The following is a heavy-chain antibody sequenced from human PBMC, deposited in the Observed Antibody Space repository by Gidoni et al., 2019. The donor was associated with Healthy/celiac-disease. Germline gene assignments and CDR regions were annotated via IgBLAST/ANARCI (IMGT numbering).Heavy chain of an antibody. Sequence: QVQLQESGPGLVKPSETLSLTCTVSGGSVSSGSYYWSWIRQPPGKGLEWIGYIYYSGSTNYNPSLKSRVTISVDTSKNQFSLKLSSVTAADTAVYYCARSGFSSGDFDYWGQGTLVTVSS. CDR2: IYYSGST. CDR3: ARSGFSSGDFDY. D-gene: IGHD3-22*01. CDR1: GGSVSSGSYY. V-gene: IGHV4-61*01. J-gene: IGHJ4*02.